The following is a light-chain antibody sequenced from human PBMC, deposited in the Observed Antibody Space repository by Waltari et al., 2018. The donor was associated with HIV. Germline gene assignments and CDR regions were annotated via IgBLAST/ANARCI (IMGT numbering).Light chain of an antibody. CDR3: SSYTNNNTLI. CDR2: DVT. J-gene: IGLJ2*01. V-gene: IGLV2-14*03. Sequence: QSALTQHAPVSGSPGQSVTIPCPGASTDIFNYNYAPWYQQHPAKAPKLIIYDVTSRPSGVSNRFSASKSGNTASLTISGLQADDEADYYCSSYTNNNTLIFGGGTKLTVL. CDR1: STDIFNYNY.